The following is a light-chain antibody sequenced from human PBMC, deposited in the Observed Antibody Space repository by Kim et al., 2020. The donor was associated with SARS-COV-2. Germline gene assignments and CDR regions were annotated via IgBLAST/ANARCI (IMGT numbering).Light chain of an antibody. V-gene: IGKV3-20*01. CDR1: QSVSSSY. Sequence: LSPGERATLSFMASQSVSSSYLAWYQQKPGQAPRLLIYGASSRATGIPDRFSGSESGTDFTLTISRLEPEDFAVYYCQQYGSSPYSFGQGTKLEI. CDR3: QQYGSSPYS. CDR2: GAS. J-gene: IGKJ2*03.